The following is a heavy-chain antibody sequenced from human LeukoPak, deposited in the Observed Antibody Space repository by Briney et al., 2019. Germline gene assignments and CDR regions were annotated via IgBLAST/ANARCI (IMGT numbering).Heavy chain of an antibody. Sequence: GESLRISCKGSGYTFTNHWISWVRQMPGKGLEWMGKIDSSDSYTNYSPSFQGHVTIPADKSISTAYLQWSSLKASDTAMYYCARAPDSDSGYDYFDYWGQGTLVTVSS. CDR2: IDSSDSYT. J-gene: IGHJ4*02. CDR3: ARAPDSDSGYDYFDY. V-gene: IGHV5-10-1*01. CDR1: GYTFTNHW. D-gene: IGHD5-12*01.